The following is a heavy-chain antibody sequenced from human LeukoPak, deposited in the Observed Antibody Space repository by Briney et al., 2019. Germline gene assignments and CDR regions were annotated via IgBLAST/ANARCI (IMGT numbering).Heavy chain of an antibody. Sequence: GGSLRLSCAASGFTFSSYAMHWVRQAPGKGLEYVSAISSNGGSTYYANSVKGRFTISRDNSKNTLYLQMGSLRAEDMAVYYCASSTIAAAGTRWYFDLWGRGTLVTVSS. D-gene: IGHD6-13*01. CDR2: ISSNGGST. V-gene: IGHV3-64*01. J-gene: IGHJ2*01. CDR3: ASSTIAAAGTRWYFDL. CDR1: GFTFSSYA.